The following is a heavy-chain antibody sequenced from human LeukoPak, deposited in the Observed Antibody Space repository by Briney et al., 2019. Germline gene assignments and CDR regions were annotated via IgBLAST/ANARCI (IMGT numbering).Heavy chain of an antibody. CDR1: GFTFSSYA. V-gene: IGHV3-23*01. J-gene: IGHJ4*02. CDR3: AKWGRVRGALDY. CDR2: ISGSGGST. Sequence: GGSLRLSCAASGFTFSSYAMSWVRQAPGKGLEWVSAISGSGGSTYYADSGKGRFTISRDNSKNTLSLQMTSLRAEDTAVYYCAKWGRVRGALDYWGQGTLVTVSS. D-gene: IGHD3-10*01.